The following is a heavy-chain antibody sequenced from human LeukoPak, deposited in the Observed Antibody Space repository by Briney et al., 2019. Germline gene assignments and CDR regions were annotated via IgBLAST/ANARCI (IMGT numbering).Heavy chain of an antibody. J-gene: IGHJ5*02. CDR2: SSSSSNTI. V-gene: IGHV3-48*04. CDR1: GFIFSDFD. CDR3: TRSLGNDTGCSSDP. D-gene: IGHD5-18*01. Sequence: PGGSLRLSCATSGFIFSDFDMHWVRQAPGKGLEWIAYSSSSSNTIYYADSVKGRFAVYRNNAKSSLYLQMTGRRVADTAFHYCTRSLGNDTGCSSDPWGQGTLVSVSS.